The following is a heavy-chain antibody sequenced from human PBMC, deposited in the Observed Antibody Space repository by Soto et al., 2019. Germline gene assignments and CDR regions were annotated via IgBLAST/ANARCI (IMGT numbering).Heavy chain of an antibody. D-gene: IGHD2-2*01. V-gene: IGHV4-34*01. CDR1: GGSFSGYY. J-gene: IGHJ4*02. CDR2: INHSGST. Sequence: SETLSLTCAVYGGSFSGYYWSWIRQPPGKGLEWIGEINHSGSTNYNPSLKSRVTISVDTSKNQFSLKLSSVTAADTAVYYCARGLQPLRYDYWGQGTLVTVSS. CDR3: ARGLQPLRYDY.